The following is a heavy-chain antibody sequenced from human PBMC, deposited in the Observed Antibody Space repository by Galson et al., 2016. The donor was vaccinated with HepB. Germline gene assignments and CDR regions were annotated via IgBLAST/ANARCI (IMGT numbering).Heavy chain of an antibody. J-gene: IGHJ6*02. Sequence: SLRLSCAASGFTFSTSAMSWVRQAPGKGLEWVSAISYSGGDTYHADSVKGRFTVSRDNSKNTLYLQMNSLRPEDTAVYYCARVRDGDYDYFYGMDVWGQGTTVTVSS. CDR1: GFTFSTSA. V-gene: IGHV3-23*01. CDR2: ISYSGGDT. CDR3: ARVRDGDYDYFYGMDV. D-gene: IGHD3-10*01.